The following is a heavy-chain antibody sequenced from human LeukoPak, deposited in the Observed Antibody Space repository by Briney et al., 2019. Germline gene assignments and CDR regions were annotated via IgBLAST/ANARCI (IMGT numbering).Heavy chain of an antibody. CDR3: ARVSPLYYDILTGFSYYFDY. D-gene: IGHD3-9*01. CDR2: IYYSGST. V-gene: IGHV4-59*01. Sequence: SETLSLTCTVSGGSISSYYWSWIRQPPGKGLEWIGYIYYSGSTNYNPSLKSRVTISVDTSKNQFSLKLSSVTAADTAVYYCARVSPLYYDILTGFSYYFDYWGQGTLVTVSS. CDR1: GGSISSYY. J-gene: IGHJ4*02.